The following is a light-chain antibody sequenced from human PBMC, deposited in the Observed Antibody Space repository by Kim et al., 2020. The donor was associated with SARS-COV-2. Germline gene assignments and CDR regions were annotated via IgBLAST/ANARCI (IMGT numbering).Light chain of an antibody. J-gene: IGLJ3*02. V-gene: IGLV6-57*03. CDR2: EDN. CDR1: SGSIASNY. Sequence: GTTVTISCARSSGSIASNYGQWYQQRPGSAPTTVIYEDNQRPSGVPDRFSGSIDSSSNSASLTISGLKTEDEADYYCQSYDSSNWVFGGGTQLTVL. CDR3: QSYDSSNWV.